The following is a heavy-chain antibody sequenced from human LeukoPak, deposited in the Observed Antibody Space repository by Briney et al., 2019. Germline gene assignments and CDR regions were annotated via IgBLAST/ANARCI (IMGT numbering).Heavy chain of an antibody. V-gene: IGHV4-59*01. Sequence: PSGTLSLTCTVSGGSISNYYWSWIRQPPGKGLEWIGYIYYIGSTNYNPSLKSRVTISVDTSKNQFSLKLSSVTAADTAVYYCATHAMDVWGKGTTVTVSS. J-gene: IGHJ6*04. CDR3: ATHAMDV. CDR2: IYYIGST. CDR1: GGSISNYY.